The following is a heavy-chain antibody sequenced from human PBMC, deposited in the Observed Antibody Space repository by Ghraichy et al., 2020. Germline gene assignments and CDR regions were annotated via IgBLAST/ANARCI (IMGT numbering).Heavy chain of an antibody. V-gene: IGHV3-23*01. J-gene: IGHJ4*02. CDR3: VRGDRTTGWDY. CDR2: IGRTGVDT. D-gene: IGHD1-14*01. CDR1: GFTFSSIA. Sequence: GGSLRLSCAASGFTFSSIAMSWVRQAPGRGLEWVSAIGRTGVDTYYPASVKGRFTISRDNSKNTLFLQMNSLRAEDTAVYYCVRGDRTTGWDYWGQGALVTVAS.